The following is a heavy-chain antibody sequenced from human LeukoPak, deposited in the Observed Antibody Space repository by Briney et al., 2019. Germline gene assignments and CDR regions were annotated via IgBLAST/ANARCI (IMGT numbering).Heavy chain of an antibody. D-gene: IGHD3-22*01. Sequence: ASVKVSCKASGGTFSSYAISWVRQAPGQGLEWMGGIIPIFGTANYAQKFQGRVTITRDTSASTAYMELSSLRSEDTAVYYCARDLGFTYYYDSSGSPGDYWGQGTLVTVSS. V-gene: IGHV1-69*05. J-gene: IGHJ4*02. CDR3: ARDLGFTYYYDSSGSPGDY. CDR2: IIPIFGTA. CDR1: GGTFSSYA.